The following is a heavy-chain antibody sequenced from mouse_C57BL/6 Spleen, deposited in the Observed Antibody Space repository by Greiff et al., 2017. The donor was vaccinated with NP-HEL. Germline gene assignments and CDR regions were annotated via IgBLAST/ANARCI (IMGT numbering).Heavy chain of an antibody. J-gene: IGHJ2*01. Sequence: EVQLQESGPGMVKPSQSLSLTCTVTGYSITSGYDWHWIRHFPGNKLEWMGYISYSGSTNYNPSLKSRISITHDTSKNHFFLKLNSVTTEDTATYYCARGDYGSSYYYFDYWGQGTTLTVSS. V-gene: IGHV3-1*01. CDR2: ISYSGST. CDR1: GYSITSGYD. D-gene: IGHD1-1*01. CDR3: ARGDYGSSYYYFDY.